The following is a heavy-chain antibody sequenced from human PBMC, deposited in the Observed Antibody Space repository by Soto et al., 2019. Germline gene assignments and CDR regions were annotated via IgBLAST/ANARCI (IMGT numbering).Heavy chain of an antibody. J-gene: IGHJ5*02. CDR2: INTYNGNT. V-gene: IGHV1-18*01. CDR1: GYTFTNYG. CDR3: ARGVGSGTYYNQYNWFDP. Sequence: QVQLVQSGAEVKKPGASVKVSCKASGYTFTNYGISWVRQAPGQGLEWMGWINTYNGNTNHAQKLQGRVTMTTDTATSTAYRELRSLRSDDTVVYYCARGVGSGTYYNQYNWFDPWGQGTLVTVSS. D-gene: IGHD3-10*01.